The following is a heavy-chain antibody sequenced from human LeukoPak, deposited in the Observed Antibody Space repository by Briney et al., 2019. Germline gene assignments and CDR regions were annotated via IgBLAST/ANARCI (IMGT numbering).Heavy chain of an antibody. J-gene: IGHJ4*02. Sequence: GGSLRLSCAASGFTFSSYAMHWVRQAPGKGLEWVAVISYDGSNKYYADSVKGRFTISRDNSKNTLYLQMNSLRAEDTAVYYCARAHLWFGELLSLDYWGQGTLVTVSS. V-gene: IGHV3-30-3*01. CDR1: GFTFSSYA. D-gene: IGHD3-10*01. CDR3: ARAHLWFGELLSLDY. CDR2: ISYDGSNK.